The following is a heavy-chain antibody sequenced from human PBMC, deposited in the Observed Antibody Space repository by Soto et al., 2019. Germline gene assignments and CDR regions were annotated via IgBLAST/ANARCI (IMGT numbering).Heavy chain of an antibody. CDR1: GGSFSGYY. Sequence: SETLSLTCAVYGGSFSGYYWGWIRQPPGKGLEWIGEINHSGSTNYNPSLKSRVTISVDTSKNQFSLKLSSVTAADTAVYYCARLYYYGSGRRKGYYYYGMDVWGQGTTVTVSS. V-gene: IGHV4-34*01. CDR3: ARLYYYGSGRRKGYYYYGMDV. CDR2: INHSGST. D-gene: IGHD3-10*01. J-gene: IGHJ6*02.